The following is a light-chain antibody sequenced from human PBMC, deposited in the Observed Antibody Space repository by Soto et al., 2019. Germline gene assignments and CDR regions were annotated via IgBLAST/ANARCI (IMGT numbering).Light chain of an antibody. V-gene: IGKV2-28*01. CDR1: QSLIHSNGYNY. J-gene: IGKJ4*01. CDR2: LGS. Sequence: DIVMTHSPLSLPVTPGEPASISCRSSQSLIHSNGYNYLAWFLQKAGQSPQLLIYLGSSRAAGVPDRFSGSGSGKDFTLQISRVEAEDVGVYYCMQLLQTQITFGVGTKVDIX. CDR3: MQLLQTQIT.